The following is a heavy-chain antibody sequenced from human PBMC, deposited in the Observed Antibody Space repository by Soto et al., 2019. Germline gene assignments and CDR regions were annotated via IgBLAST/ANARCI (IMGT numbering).Heavy chain of an antibody. V-gene: IGHV1-18*01. D-gene: IGHD2-21*01. CDR1: GYTFTSYG. CDR3: ARASGLCGAVDY. Sequence: QVQLVQSGAEVKKPGASIKVSCKASGYTFTSYGISWVRQAPGQGLEWVGWISAYNGNTNYAQKLQGRVTMTTDTSTNTASMELRSLRSDDTAVYYCARASGLCGAVDYWGQGTLVTVSS. CDR2: ISAYNGNT. J-gene: IGHJ4*02.